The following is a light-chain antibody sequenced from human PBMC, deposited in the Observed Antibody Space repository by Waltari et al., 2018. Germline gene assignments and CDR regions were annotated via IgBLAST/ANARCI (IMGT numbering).Light chain of an antibody. J-gene: IGLJ1*01. Sequence: HSALTQPASVSGSPGQSITISCTGTRSDVGASDFVSWYRQHPDKVPNLIIFDVPERPSGISARFSGSKSGNTASLTISGLQADDEADYYCAAYTSSSNFVFGSGTTVTV. CDR3: AAYTSSSNFV. V-gene: IGLV2-14*03. CDR1: RSDVGASDF. CDR2: DVP.